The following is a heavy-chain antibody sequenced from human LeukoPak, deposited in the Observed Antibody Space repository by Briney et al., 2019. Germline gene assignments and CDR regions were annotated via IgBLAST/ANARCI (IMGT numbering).Heavy chain of an antibody. V-gene: IGHV4-39*02. CDR1: GGSISSNSYY. CDR2: IYYSGST. Sequence: PSETLSLTCTVSGGSISSNSYYWGWLRQPPGQGLEWIGNIYYSGSTYYNPSLKSRVTISVDTSKNQFSLKVTSVTAADTAVYYCARDKVVGTTYFDYWGQGTLVTVSS. J-gene: IGHJ4*02. CDR3: ARDKVVGTTYFDY. D-gene: IGHD1-26*01.